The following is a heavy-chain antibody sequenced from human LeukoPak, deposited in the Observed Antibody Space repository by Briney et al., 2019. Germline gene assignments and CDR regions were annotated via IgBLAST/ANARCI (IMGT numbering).Heavy chain of an antibody. CDR1: GYSFISFY. J-gene: IGHJ4*02. V-gene: IGHV1-46*01. CDR3: ARHSLIGTTPFDY. Sequence: ASVKVSCRASGYSFISFYIHWVRQAPGQGLEWMGVINPSGGSTAYAQQFQGRVTMTRDTSTSTVYMELSSLRSEDTAVYYCARHSLIGTTPFDYWGQGTLVTVSS. CDR2: INPSGGST. D-gene: IGHD1-20*01.